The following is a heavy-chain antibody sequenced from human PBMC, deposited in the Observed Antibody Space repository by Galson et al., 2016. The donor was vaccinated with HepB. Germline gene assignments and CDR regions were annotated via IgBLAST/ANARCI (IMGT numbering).Heavy chain of an antibody. V-gene: IGHV3-23*01. CDR1: GFTFTTNA. CDR3: ANGQNKATTAWDRAFDD. Sequence: SLRLSCAASGFTFTTNAMSWVRQAPGKGLEWVSAINFSGGGTYYAGSVKGRFTISRDNSKNTLYLQMNSLRAEDTAVYYCANGQNKATTAWDRAFDDWGQGVLVTVSS. D-gene: IGHD1/OR15-1a*01. CDR2: INFSGGGT. J-gene: IGHJ4*02.